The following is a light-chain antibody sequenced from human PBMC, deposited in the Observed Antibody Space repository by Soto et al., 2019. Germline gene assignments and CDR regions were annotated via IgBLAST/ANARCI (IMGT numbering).Light chain of an antibody. CDR2: EVS. Sequence: QSALTQPPSASGSPGQSVAISCTGTSSDVGGYSYVSWYQQHPGKAPKLMIYEVSNRPSGVPDRFSGSKSGSTASLTVSGVLAEDDDAYYCSSYDSNRDLLFGGGTKLTVL. V-gene: IGLV2-8*01. CDR3: SSYDSNRDLL. J-gene: IGLJ2*01. CDR1: SSDVGGYSY.